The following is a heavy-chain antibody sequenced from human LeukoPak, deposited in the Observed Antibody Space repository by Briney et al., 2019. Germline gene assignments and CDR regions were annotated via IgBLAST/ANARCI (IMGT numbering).Heavy chain of an antibody. D-gene: IGHD5-18*01. Sequence: GSLRLSCAAFGFTVSTNCMTWVRQAPGKGLEWVSTIYSGGTTYYADSVMGRFTISRHNSRNTLYLQMNSLRAEDTAVYYCARVDTVMAYYFDLWGQGTLVTVSS. J-gene: IGHJ4*02. V-gene: IGHV3-53*04. CDR1: GFTVSTNC. CDR2: IYSGGTT. CDR3: ARVDTVMAYYFDL.